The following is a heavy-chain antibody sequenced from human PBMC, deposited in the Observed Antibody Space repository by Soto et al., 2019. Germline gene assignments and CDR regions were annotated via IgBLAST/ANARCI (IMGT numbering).Heavy chain of an antibody. J-gene: IGHJ6*02. CDR2: LKPDNGGT. CDR3: ARDLCPLGSGSPCPTFGMDL. V-gene: IGHV1-2*02. D-gene: IGHD3-10*01. Sequence: QVQLVQSGAEVKPPGASVKVSCKASGYTFTGHYMHWVRQVSGRRLEFLGWLKPDNGGTYYAPKFTGRVTFTRDTSNTTAYMEMSGLHSDDTAVYFCARDLCPLGSGSPCPTFGMDLWGQGTTVAVSS. CDR1: GYTFTGHY.